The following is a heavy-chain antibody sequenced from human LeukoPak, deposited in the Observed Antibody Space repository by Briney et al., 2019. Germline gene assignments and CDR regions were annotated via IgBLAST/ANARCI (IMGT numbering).Heavy chain of an antibody. CDR1: GFTFSSFG. Sequence: GGSLRLSCAASGFTFSSFGMRWVRQAPGKGLVWVSRINGEGSITRYADSVKGRFTISRDNAKNTLYLQMNSLRVEDTAVYYCARGQQPSMGYYYYYMDVWGKGTTVTVSS. CDR3: ARGQQPSMGYYYYYMDV. D-gene: IGHD6-13*01. V-gene: IGHV3-74*01. CDR2: INGEGSIT. J-gene: IGHJ6*03.